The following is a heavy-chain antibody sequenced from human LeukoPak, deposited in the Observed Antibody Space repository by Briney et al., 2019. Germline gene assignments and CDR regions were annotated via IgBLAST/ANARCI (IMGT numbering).Heavy chain of an antibody. D-gene: IGHD1-26*01. J-gene: IGHJ4*02. V-gene: IGHV3-23*01. CDR2: VNADGGNT. Sequence: GGSLRLSCAASGFTLDNYRMSWVRQAPGKGLEWVSTVNADGGNTYYADSVKGRFTISRDNSKSTLILQMNSLRVEDTALYYCTKRVKYGGTWDHFADWGQGTLVTVSS. CDR1: GFTLDNYR. CDR3: TKRVKYGGTWDHFAD.